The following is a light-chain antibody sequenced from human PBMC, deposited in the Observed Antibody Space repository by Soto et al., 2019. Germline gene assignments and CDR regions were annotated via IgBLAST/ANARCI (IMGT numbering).Light chain of an antibody. CDR1: QSVTSNY. CDR2: GAS. CDR3: QQFVTSPTWT. J-gene: IGKJ1*01. Sequence: EIVLTQSPGTLSLSPGGRATLSCRASQSVTSNYLAWYQQEPGQAPRLLIFGASIRDTGIPDRFSGSGSGTDFTLTISRLEPEDFALYYCQQFVTSPTWTFGQGTKVEIK. V-gene: IGKV3-20*01.